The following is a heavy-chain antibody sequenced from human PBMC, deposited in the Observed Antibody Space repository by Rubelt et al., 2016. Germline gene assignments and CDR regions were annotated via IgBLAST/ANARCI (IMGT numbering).Heavy chain of an antibody. CDR1: GYTFTGYY. J-gene: IGHJ4*02. CDR3: ARESSSGWYIDY. D-gene: IGHD6-19*01. Sequence: QVQLVQSGAEVKKPGASVKVSCKASGYTFTGYYMHWVRQAPGQGLEWVGRIHPNSGGTNYAQKFQGRVTMTSDTSITTAYMELSRLRSDGTAVFYCARESSSGWYIDYWGQGTLVTVSS. CDR2: IHPNSGGT. V-gene: IGHV1-2*06.